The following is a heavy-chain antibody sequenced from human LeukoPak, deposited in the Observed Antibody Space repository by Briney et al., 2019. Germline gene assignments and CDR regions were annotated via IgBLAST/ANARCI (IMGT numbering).Heavy chain of an antibody. CDR1: GGSLRGYY. J-gene: IGHJ4*02. CDR3: ARGDPYSGYGH. CDR2: INHSGST. V-gene: IGHV4-34*01. D-gene: IGHD5-12*01. Sequence: SETLSLTCAVYGGSLRGYYWSWIRQPPGRGLEWIGEINHSGSTKYNPSLKSRVTISVDTSKNQFSLKLRSVTAADTAVYYCARGDPYSGYGHWGQGSLVTVSS.